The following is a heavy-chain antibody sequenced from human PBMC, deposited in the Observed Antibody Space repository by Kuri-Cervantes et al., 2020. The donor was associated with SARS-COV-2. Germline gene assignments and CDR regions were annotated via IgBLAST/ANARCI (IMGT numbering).Heavy chain of an antibody. J-gene: IGHJ6*03. CDR2: ISYDGSNK. CDR1: GFTFSSYG. Sequence: GESLKISCAASGFTFSSYGMHWVRQAPGKGLEWVAVISYDGSNKYYADSVKGRFTISRDNSKNTLYLQMNSLRAEDTAVYYCARENGDYPYYYYYMAVWGKGNTVNGAS. V-gene: IGHV3-30*03. D-gene: IGHD4-17*01. CDR3: ARENGDYPYYYYYMAV.